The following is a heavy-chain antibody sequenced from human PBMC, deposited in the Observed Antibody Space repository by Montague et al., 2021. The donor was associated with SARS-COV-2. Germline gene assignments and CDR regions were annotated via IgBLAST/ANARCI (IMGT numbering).Heavy chain of an antibody. Sequence: SETLSLTCEVYGGSLSGYYWSWIRQPPGKGLEWIGEINHSGSVNYNPSLKSRVTISLDTSKNQFSLMLSSVTAADTAVYYCARPSMVSRNYYYYGIDVWGQGTTVTVSS. CDR1: GGSLSGYY. J-gene: IGHJ6*02. D-gene: IGHD2-21*01. CDR3: ARPSMVSRNYYYYGIDV. V-gene: IGHV4-34*01. CDR2: INHSGSV.